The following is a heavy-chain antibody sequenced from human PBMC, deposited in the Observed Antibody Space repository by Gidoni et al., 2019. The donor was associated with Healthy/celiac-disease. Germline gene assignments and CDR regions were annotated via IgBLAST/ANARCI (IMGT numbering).Heavy chain of an antibody. Sequence: EVQLVESGGGLVQPGGSLRLSCAASGFTFSSYWMHWVRQAPGKGLVWVSRINSDGSSTSYADSVKGRFTISRDNDKNTLYRQMNSLRAEDTAVYYCARGGYYYGSGPSYHTAMGRALDYWGQGTLVTVSS. CDR1: GFTFSSYW. J-gene: IGHJ4*02. CDR2: INSDGSST. CDR3: ARGGYYYGSGPSYHTAMGRALDY. D-gene: IGHD3-10*01. V-gene: IGHV3-74*01.